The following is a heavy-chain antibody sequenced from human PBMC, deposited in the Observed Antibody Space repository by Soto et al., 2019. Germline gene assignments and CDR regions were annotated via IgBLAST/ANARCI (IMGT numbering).Heavy chain of an antibody. D-gene: IGHD3-3*01. CDR3: ARAGPDYDFWSGDPVVGVAYYYYYMDV. V-gene: IGHV3-74*01. CDR1: GFTFSSYW. J-gene: IGHJ6*03. CDR2: INSDGSST. Sequence: GGSLRLSCAASGFTFSSYWMHWVRQAPGKGLVWVSRINSDGSSTSYADSVKGRFTISRDNAKNTLYLQMNSLRAEDTAVYYCARAGPDYDFWSGDPVVGVAYYYYYMDVWGKGTTVTVSS.